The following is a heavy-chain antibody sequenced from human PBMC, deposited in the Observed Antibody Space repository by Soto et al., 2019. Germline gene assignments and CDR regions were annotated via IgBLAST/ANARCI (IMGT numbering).Heavy chain of an antibody. CDR3: ARGAAAGSYYYYYYMDV. J-gene: IGHJ6*03. CDR2: ISAYNGNT. Sequence: ASVKVSCKASGYTFTSYGISWVRQAPGQGLEWMGWISAYNGNTNYAQKLQGRVTMPTDTPTSTAYMELRSLRSDDTAVYYCARGAAAGSYYYYYYMDVWGKGTTVTVSS. V-gene: IGHV1-18*01. CDR1: GYTFTSYG. D-gene: IGHD6-13*01.